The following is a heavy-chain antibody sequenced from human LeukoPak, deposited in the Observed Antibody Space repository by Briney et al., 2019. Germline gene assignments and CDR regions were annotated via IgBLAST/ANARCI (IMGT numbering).Heavy chain of an antibody. CDR1: GGSISSYY. CDR3: AREGTYYESTPSGFDY. D-gene: IGHD3-16*01. J-gene: IGHJ4*02. CDR2: IYTSGST. Sequence: SETLSLTCTVSGGSISSYYWSWIRQPAGKGLEWIGRIYTSGSTNYNPSLKSRVTMSVDTSKNQFSLKLSSVTAADTAVYYCAREGTYYESTPSGFDYWGQGTLVTVSS. V-gene: IGHV4-4*07.